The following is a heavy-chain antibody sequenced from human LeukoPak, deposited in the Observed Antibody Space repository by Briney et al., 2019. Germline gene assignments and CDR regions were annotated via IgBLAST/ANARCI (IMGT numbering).Heavy chain of an antibody. Sequence: GGSLRLSCAASGVTFSSYGMHWVRQAPSKGLEWVAVIWYDGSNKYYGDSVKGRFTITRDNSKKSLYLQMNTLRVNDTAVYYCARGDGYNAAESLQYWGQGALVTVS. V-gene: IGHV3-33*01. CDR2: IWYDGSNK. J-gene: IGHJ1*01. D-gene: IGHD5-24*01. CDR3: ARGDGYNAAESLQY. CDR1: GVTFSSYG.